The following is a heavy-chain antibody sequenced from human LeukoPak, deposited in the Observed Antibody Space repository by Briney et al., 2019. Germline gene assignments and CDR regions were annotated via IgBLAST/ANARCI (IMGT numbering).Heavy chain of an antibody. CDR1: GFTFSDYY. CDR2: IRPDGSNK. J-gene: IGHJ4*02. CDR3: ARDPGYSNGWVFDY. Sequence: GGSLRLSCAASGFTFSDYYMSWIRQAPGKGLDWVAFIRPDGSNKYYADSVKGRFTFSRDNSKNTLFLEMNNLRADDTAVYFCARDPGYSNGWVFDYWGQGALVTVSS. V-gene: IGHV3-30*02. D-gene: IGHD6-19*01.